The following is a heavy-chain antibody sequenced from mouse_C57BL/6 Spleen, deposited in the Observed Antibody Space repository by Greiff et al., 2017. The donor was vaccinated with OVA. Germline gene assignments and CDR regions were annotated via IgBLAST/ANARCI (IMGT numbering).Heavy chain of an antibody. Sequence: EVKLVESGPGLVKPSQSLSLTCSVTGYSITSGYYWNWIRQFPGNQLEWMGFIRYDGSNNYNPSLKNRISITRDTSKNQFFLKLNSVTTEDTATYYCASSDYDGYFDVWGTGTTVTVSS. J-gene: IGHJ1*03. CDR3: ASSDYDGYFDV. V-gene: IGHV3-6*01. CDR1: GYSITSGYY. D-gene: IGHD2-4*01. CDR2: IRYDGSN.